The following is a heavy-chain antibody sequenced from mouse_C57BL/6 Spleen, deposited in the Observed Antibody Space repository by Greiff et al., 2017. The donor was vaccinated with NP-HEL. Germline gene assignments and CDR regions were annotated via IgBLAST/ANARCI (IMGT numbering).Heavy chain of an antibody. J-gene: IGHJ2*01. CDR1: GYTFTSYW. Sequence: QVQLQQPGAELVKPGASVKLSCKASGYTFTSYWMHWVKQRTGQGLEWIGMIHPNSGSTNYNEKFKSKATLTVDKSTSTTYMQLSSLTSENSAVYYCARRDPLYYFDYWGQGTTLTVSS. V-gene: IGHV1-64*01. D-gene: IGHD3-3*01. CDR2: IHPNSGST. CDR3: ARRDPLYYFDY.